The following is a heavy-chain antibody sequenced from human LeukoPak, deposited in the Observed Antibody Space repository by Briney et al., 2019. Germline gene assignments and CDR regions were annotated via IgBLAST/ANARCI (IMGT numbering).Heavy chain of an antibody. CDR1: GGSITDNNW. V-gene: IGHV4-4*02. CDR2: IFHGGTI. D-gene: IGHD3-22*01. J-gene: IGHJ4*02. Sequence: SETLSLTCAVSGGSITDNNWWSWVRPPPGKGLEWIGEIFHGGTIHYNPSLRSRLTISVDKSKNQFPLKLISVTAADTAVYYCAKSAYSASRYDYWAQGTLVTVSS. CDR3: AKSAYSASRYDY.